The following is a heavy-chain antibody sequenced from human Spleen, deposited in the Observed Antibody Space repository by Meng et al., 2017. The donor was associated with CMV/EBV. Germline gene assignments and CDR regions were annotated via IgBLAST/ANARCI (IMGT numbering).Heavy chain of an antibody. D-gene: IGHD3-22*01. J-gene: IGHJ3*02. CDR3: ARGAGDYYDQEAFDI. CDR2: INGYNGNT. V-gene: IGHV1-18*01. Sequence: ASVKVSCKASGYTFTSYSISWVRQAPGQGLEWMGWINGYNGNTNYAQKLQGRVTMTRNTSISTAYMELSSLRSEDTAIYYCARGAGDYYDQEAFDIWGQGTMVTVSS. CDR1: GYTFTSYS.